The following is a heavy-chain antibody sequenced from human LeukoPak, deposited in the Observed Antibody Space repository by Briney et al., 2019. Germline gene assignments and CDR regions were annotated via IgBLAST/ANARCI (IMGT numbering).Heavy chain of an antibody. CDR3: VNERAGSFDY. Sequence: GGSLRLSCAASGFTFSAYSMTWVRQAPGKGLEWVSSISRSSTYIHYGDSLKGRFTISRDDAKNSLYLQMDSLRAEDTAVYYCVNERAGSFDYWGQGTLVTVSS. CDR1: GFTFSAYS. V-gene: IGHV3-21*01. CDR2: ISRSSTYI. D-gene: IGHD6-19*01. J-gene: IGHJ4*02.